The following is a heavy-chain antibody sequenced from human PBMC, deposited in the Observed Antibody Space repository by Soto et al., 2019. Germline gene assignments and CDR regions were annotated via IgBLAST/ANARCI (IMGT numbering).Heavy chain of an antibody. V-gene: IGHV4-31*03. CDR2: IYYSGST. Sequence: SETLSLTCTVSGGSTSSGGYYWSWIRHHPGKGLEWIGYIYYSGSTYYNQSLKSRVTISVDTSKNQFSLKLSSVTAADTAVYYCARATGLYGSGSETTYYYYYGMDVWGQGTKVTVSS. J-gene: IGHJ6*02. CDR1: GGSTSSGGYY. CDR3: ARATGLYGSGSETTYYYYYGMDV. D-gene: IGHD3-10*01.